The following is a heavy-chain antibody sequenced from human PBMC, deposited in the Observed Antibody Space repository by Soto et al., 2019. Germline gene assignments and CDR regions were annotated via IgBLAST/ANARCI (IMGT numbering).Heavy chain of an antibody. CDR2: IYYSGRT. CDR3: ARHSSGSSSSXSPL. CDR1: GGSISSSTYY. Sequence: SETLSLTCTVSGGSISSSTYYWGWIRQPPGKGLEWIASIYYSGRTHYNPSLESRVTISVDTSKNQFSLRLSSVTAAGTAVYYCARHSSGSSSSXSPLWGQGTMVTVSS. J-gene: IGHJ1*01. V-gene: IGHV4-39*01. D-gene: IGHD6-13*01.